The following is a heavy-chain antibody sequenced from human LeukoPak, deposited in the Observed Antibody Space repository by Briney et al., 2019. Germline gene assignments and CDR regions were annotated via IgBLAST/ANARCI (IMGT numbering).Heavy chain of an antibody. J-gene: IGHJ4*02. Sequence: GGSLRLSCAASGFTFSSYGMHWVRQAPGKGLEWVAFIRYDGSNKYYADSVKGRFTISRDNSKNTLYLQMNSLRAEDTAVYYCAKGPYSSSSRHFDYWGQGTLVTVSS. D-gene: IGHD6-6*01. V-gene: IGHV3-30*02. CDR1: GFTFSSYG. CDR2: IRYDGSNK. CDR3: AKGPYSSSSRHFDY.